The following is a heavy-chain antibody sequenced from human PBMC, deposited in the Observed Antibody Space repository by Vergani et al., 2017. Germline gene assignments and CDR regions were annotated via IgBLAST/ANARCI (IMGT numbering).Heavy chain of an antibody. Sequence: EVQLLESGGGLVQPGGSLRLSCAASGFTFSSYAMSWVRQAPGKGLEWVSAISGSGGSTYYADSVKGRFTISRDNSKNTLYLQMNSLRAEDTAEYYCAKEYTYYDFWSGTDYFDYWGQGTLVTVSS. CDR1: GFTFSSYA. V-gene: IGHV3-23*01. J-gene: IGHJ4*02. CDR2: ISGSGGST. CDR3: AKEYTYYDFWSGTDYFDY. D-gene: IGHD3-3*01.